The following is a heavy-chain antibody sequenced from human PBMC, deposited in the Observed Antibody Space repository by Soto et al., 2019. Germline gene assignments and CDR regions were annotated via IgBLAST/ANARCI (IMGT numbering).Heavy chain of an antibody. V-gene: IGHV4-59*01. CDR2: IYYSGST. CDR1: GGSISSYY. D-gene: IGHD3-10*01. J-gene: IGHJ5*02. Sequence: SETLSLTCTVSGGSISSYYWSWIRQPPGKGLEWIGYIYYSGSTNYNPSLKSRVTISVDTSKNQFSLKLSSVTAADTAVYYCARADVWIRGVTDSPDWFDPWGQGTLVTVSS. CDR3: ARADVWIRGVTDSPDWFDP.